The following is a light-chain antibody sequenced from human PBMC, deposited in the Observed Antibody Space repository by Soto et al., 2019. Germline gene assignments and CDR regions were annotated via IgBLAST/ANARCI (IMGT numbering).Light chain of an antibody. J-gene: IGKJ1*01. CDR2: LGS. V-gene: IGKV2-28*01. CDR1: QSLLHSNGYNY. CDR3: MQALQTRWT. Sequence: DIVMTQSPLSLPVTPGETASISCRSSQSLLHSNGYNYLDWDLQKPGQSPQLLIYLGSNRASGVPDRFSGSGSGTDFTLKISRVEAEDVGVYYCMQALQTRWTFGQGTKVEIK.